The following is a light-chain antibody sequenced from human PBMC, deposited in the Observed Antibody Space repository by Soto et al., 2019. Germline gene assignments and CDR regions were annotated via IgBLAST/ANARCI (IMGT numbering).Light chain of an antibody. V-gene: IGKV1-39*01. J-gene: IGKJ1*01. Sequence: DIQRTQSPSSLSASVGNRVTIPCGAGQSISRYLNWYQQKPGKAPKLLIYAASSLQSGVPSRFSGSGSGTDFTLTISSLKNEDFATYYCQQTYSTPRTFGQGTKVDIK. CDR1: QSISRY. CDR2: AAS. CDR3: QQTYSTPRT.